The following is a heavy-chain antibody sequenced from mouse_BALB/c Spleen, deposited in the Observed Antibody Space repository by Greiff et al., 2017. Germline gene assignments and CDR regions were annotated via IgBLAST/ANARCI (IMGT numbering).Heavy chain of an antibody. CDR3: AREGYGSFYYFDY. V-gene: IGHV5-15*02. Sequence: EVKLMESGGGLVQPGGSRKLSCAASGFTFSDYGMAWVRQAPGKGPVWVAFISNLAYSIYYADTVTGRFTISRENAKNTLYLEMSSLRSEDTAMAYCAREGYGSFYYFDYWGQGTTLTVAS. D-gene: IGHD1-1*01. J-gene: IGHJ2*01. CDR1: GFTFSDYG. CDR2: ISNLAYSI.